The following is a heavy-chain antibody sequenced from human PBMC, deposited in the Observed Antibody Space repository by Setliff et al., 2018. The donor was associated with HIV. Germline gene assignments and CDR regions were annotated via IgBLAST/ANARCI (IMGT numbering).Heavy chain of an antibody. Sequence: ASVKVSCKASGYTFTTYYIHWVRQAPGQGLEWMGIINSSGGSTSYAQKFQGRVTMTRDTSTSTVYMELSSLRSEDTAVYYCARGGGYRGYDGTLDYWGQGTLVTVSS. CDR2: INSSGGST. CDR3: ARGGGYRGYDGTLDY. D-gene: IGHD5-12*01. V-gene: IGHV1-46*01. CDR1: GYTFTTYY. J-gene: IGHJ4*02.